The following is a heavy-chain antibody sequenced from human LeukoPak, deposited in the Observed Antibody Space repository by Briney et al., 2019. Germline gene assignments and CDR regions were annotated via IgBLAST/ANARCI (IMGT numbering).Heavy chain of an antibody. CDR2: MNPDSGDT. J-gene: IGHJ4*02. D-gene: IGHD3-22*01. Sequence: ASVKVSCKASGYTFTSYEINWVRQASGQGLEWMGWMNPDSGDTAYSQKFQGRIIMTRSTSISTAYMELSSLRSEDTAVYYCARGLGTYDSSELTWPMISFWGQGTVVTVSS. V-gene: IGHV1-8*01. CDR1: GYTFTSYE. CDR3: ARGLGTYDSSELTWPMISF.